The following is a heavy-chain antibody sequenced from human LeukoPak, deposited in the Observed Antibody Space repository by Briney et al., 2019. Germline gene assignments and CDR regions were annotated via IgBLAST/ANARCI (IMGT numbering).Heavy chain of an antibody. J-gene: IGHJ4*02. Sequence: GESLKISCKTSGYSFTSYWIGCVSQMPGKGLEWMGIIDPSDSEIRYTPSFQGQVTISADKSLSTAYLQWNSLKASDAAMYYCARQTAMVRSGDYWGQGTLVTVSS. CDR3: ARQTAMVRSGDY. V-gene: IGHV5-51*01. D-gene: IGHD5-18*01. CDR1: GYSFTSYW. CDR2: IDPSDSEI.